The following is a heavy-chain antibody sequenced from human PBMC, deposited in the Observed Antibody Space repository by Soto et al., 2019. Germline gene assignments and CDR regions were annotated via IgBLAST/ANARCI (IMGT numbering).Heavy chain of an antibody. CDR1: GSTFTSYY. Sequence: GXSVKVSCKASGSTFTSYYMHWVRQAPGQGLEWMGIINPSGGSTSYAQKFQGRVTMTRDTSTSTVYMEPSSLRSEDTAVYYCARDIDDHPSLDYGMDVWGQGTTVTVSS. V-gene: IGHV1-46*01. CDR3: ARDIDDHPSLDYGMDV. D-gene: IGHD1-26*01. J-gene: IGHJ6*02. CDR2: INPSGGST.